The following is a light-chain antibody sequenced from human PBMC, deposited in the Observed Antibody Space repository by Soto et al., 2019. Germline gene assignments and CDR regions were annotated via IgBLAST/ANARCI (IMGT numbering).Light chain of an antibody. V-gene: IGKV3-20*01. Sequence: EIVLTQSPVTLSLSPGETATLSCRASQSVTGDYLGWYQQKPGQAPRLLIYDASSRATGIPDRFSGSGSGTDFSLTISRLEPEDFAVYYRQQYGDSPFTFGPGTKVDV. CDR3: QQYGDSPFT. CDR1: QSVTGDY. CDR2: DAS. J-gene: IGKJ3*01.